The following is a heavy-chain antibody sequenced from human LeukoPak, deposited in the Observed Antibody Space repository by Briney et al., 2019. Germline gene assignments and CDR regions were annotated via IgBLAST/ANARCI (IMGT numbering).Heavy chain of an antibody. CDR2: IYYSGST. D-gene: IGHD6-19*01. Sequence: PSETLSLTCTVSGGSMSPYHWGWIRQPPGKGLEWTGYIYYSGSTNYNPSLNSRVTISVDTSKNQFSLRLSSVTAADTAIYYCARAVSGRFDYWGQGTLVAVSS. CDR3: ARAVSGRFDY. CDR1: GGSMSPYH. V-gene: IGHV4-59*08. J-gene: IGHJ4*02.